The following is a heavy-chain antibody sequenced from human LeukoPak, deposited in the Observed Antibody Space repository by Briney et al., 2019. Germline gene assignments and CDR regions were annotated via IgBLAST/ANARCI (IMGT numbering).Heavy chain of an antibody. D-gene: IGHD2-8*01. CDR3: ARQLMVKNFDY. V-gene: IGHV3-21*01. Sequence: PGGSLRLSCAASGFTFSSYSMTWVRQAPGKGLEWVSSISSSSSYIYYADSVKGRFTISRDNAKNSLYLQMNSLRAEDTAVYYCARQLMVKNFDYWGQGTLVTVSS. CDR2: ISSSSSYI. CDR1: GFTFSSYS. J-gene: IGHJ4*02.